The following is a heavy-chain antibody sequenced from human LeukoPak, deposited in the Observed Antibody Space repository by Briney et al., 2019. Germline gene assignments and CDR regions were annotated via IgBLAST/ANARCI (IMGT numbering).Heavy chain of an antibody. J-gene: IGHJ4*02. Sequence: SETLTLTCTVSGGSISSSSHYWGWIRQPPGKGLEWIGSMYYRGSTYHNPSLKSRVTISVDTSKNQFSLKLSSVTAADTAVYYCARAEPSPDSSHGYWGQGTLVTVSS. CDR3: ARAEPSPDSSHGY. CDR2: MYYRGST. CDR1: GGSISSSSHY. V-gene: IGHV4-39*07.